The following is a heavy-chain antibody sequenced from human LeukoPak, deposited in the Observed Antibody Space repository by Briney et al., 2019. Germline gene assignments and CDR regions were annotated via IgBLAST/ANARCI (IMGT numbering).Heavy chain of an antibody. V-gene: IGHV3-53*01. D-gene: IGHD1/OR15-1a*01. CDR2: IYSDNT. CDR1: GFTVSGNS. CDR3: ARDLRGTDY. J-gene: IGHJ4*02. Sequence: GGSLRLSCTVSGFTVSGNSMSWVRQAPGKGLEWVSFIYSDNTHYSDSVKGRFTISRDNAKNSLYLQMNSLRAEDTAVYYCARDLRGTDYWGQGTLVTVSS.